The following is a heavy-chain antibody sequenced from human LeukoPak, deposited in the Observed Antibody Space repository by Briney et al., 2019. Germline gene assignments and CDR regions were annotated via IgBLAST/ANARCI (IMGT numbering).Heavy chain of an antibody. CDR2: IYYSGST. J-gene: IGHJ3*02. V-gene: IGHV4-31*03. CDR1: GGSISSGGYY. CDR3: ARKTSTPDAFDI. Sequence: SETLSLTCTVSGGSISSGGYYWSWILQHPGKGLEWIGYIYYSGSTYYNPSLKSRVTISVDTSKNQFSLKLSSVTAADTAVYYCARKTSTPDAFDIWGQGTMVTVSS. D-gene: IGHD2-15*01.